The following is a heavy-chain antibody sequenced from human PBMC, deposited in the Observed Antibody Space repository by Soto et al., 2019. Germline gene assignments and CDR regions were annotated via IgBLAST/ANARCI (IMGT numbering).Heavy chain of an antibody. CDR2: IYYSGST. D-gene: IGHD3-22*01. J-gene: IGHJ4*02. CDR1: GGSISSYY. Sequence: QVQLQESGPGLVKPSETLSLTCTVSGGSISSYYWSWIRQPPGKGLEWIGYIYYSGSTNYNPSLKSRVTIAVDTSKNQFSRKLSSVTAADTAVYYCARGYYDSSGYYYYFDYWGQGTLVTVSS. CDR3: ARGYYDSSGYYYYFDY. V-gene: IGHV4-59*01.